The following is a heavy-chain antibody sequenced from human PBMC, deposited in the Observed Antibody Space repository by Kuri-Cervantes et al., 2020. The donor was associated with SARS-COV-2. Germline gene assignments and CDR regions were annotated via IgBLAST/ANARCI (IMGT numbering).Heavy chain of an antibody. V-gene: IGHV1-18*01. D-gene: IGHD1/OR15-1a*01. J-gene: IGHJ6*02. CDR3: ARPKGLAGTGHYYGLDV. CDR1: GYTFTSYG. CDR2: ISAYSGDT. Sequence: ASVKVSCKASGYTFTSYGISWVRQAPGQGLEWMGWISAYSGDTNYSQKFQGWVTMTRDTSISTAYMELSRLKSDDTAVYYCARPKGLAGTGHYYGLDVWGQGTTVTVSS.